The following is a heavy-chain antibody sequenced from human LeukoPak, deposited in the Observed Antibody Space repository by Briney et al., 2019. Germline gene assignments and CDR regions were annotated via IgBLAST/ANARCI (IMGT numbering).Heavy chain of an antibody. J-gene: IGHJ4*02. CDR2: ISYDGSNK. V-gene: IGHV3-30*03. Sequence: GGSLRLSCAASGFTFSSYGMHWVRQAPGKGLEWVAVISYDGSNKYYADSVKGRFTISRDNSKNTLYLQMNRLRAEDTALYYCAAHSSSKTQFDYWGQGTLVTVSS. D-gene: IGHD6-6*01. CDR1: GFTFSSYG. CDR3: AAHSSSKTQFDY.